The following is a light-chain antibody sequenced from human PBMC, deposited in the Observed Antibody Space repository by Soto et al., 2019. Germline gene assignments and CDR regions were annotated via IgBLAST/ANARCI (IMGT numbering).Light chain of an antibody. J-gene: IGLJ2*01. CDR2: EVS. CDR1: SSDVGGYNY. Sequence: ARTEPRSASGSPGQAVTISCTGTSSDVGGYNYVSWYQQHPGKAPKLMIYEVSKRPSGVPDRFSGSKSGNTASLTVSGLQAEDEADYYCSSYAGSNNFVVFGGGTKVTVL. CDR3: SSYAGSNNFVV. V-gene: IGLV2-8*01.